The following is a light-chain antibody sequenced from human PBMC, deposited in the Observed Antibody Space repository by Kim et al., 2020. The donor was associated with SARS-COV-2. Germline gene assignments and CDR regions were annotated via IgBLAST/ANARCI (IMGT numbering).Light chain of an antibody. J-gene: IGKJ1*01. CDR2: GAS. V-gene: IGKV3-20*01. CDR3: HQYDSSPPWT. CDR1: QSIDNNY. Sequence: PGEETTLSCRAHQSIDNNYLAWFQQKPGQAPRLLIYGASHRAAGIPDRFSGSRSGTAFTLTISRLGPEDFAVYYCHQYDSSPPWTFGQGTKVEIK.